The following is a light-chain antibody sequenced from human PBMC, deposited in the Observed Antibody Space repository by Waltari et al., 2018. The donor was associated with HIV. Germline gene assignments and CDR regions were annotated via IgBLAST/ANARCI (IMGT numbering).Light chain of an antibody. Sequence: EIVLTQSPGTLSLSPWERVTLSCRASQSVSSSSLVWYQQKPGQAPRLLIYGASSRATGIPDRFSGSGSGTDFTLTISRLDPEDFAVYYCQQYGSSVTFGQGTRLAIK. CDR2: GAS. J-gene: IGKJ5*01. V-gene: IGKV3-20*01. CDR3: QQYGSSVT. CDR1: QSVSSSS.